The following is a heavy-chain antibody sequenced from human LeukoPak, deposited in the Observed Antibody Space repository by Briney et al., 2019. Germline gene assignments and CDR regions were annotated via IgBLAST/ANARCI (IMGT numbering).Heavy chain of an antibody. CDR2: INHSGSA. Sequence: PSETLSLTCAVYGGSFSGYYWSWICQPPGKGLEWIGEINHSGSANYNPSLKSRVTISVDTSKNQFSLKLSSVTAADTAVYYCASCIAAAGANWFDPWGQGTLVTVSS. CDR1: GGSFSGYY. J-gene: IGHJ5*02. D-gene: IGHD6-13*01. V-gene: IGHV4-34*01. CDR3: ASCIAAAGANWFDP.